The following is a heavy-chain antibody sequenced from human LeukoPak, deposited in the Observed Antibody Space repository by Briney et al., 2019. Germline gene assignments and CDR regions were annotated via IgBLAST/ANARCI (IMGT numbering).Heavy chain of an antibody. J-gene: IGHJ4*02. CDR1: GGSISTYY. CDR2: INYSGST. V-gene: IGHV4-59*01. D-gene: IGHD6-19*01. Sequence: SSETLSLTCTVSGGSISTYYWSWIRQPPGKRLEWIGYINYSGSTNYNPSLKSRVTISVDTSKNQFSLKLSSVTAADTAVYYCAVPGIAVAGTFPSFDHWGQGTLVTVSS. CDR3: AVPGIAVAGTFPSFDH.